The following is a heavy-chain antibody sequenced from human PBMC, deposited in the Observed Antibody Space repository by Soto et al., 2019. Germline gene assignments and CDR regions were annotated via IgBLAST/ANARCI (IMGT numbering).Heavy chain of an antibody. J-gene: IGHJ5*02. CDR1: GGSVSSGSYY. Sequence: SETLSLTCTVSGGSVSSGSYYWSWIRQPPGKGLEWIGYIYYSGSTNYNPSLKSRVTISVDTSKNQFSLKLSSVTAADTAVYYCARGRGEFDAWGQGTPVTVSS. D-gene: IGHD2-21*01. V-gene: IGHV4-61*01. CDR2: IYYSGST. CDR3: ARGRGEFDA.